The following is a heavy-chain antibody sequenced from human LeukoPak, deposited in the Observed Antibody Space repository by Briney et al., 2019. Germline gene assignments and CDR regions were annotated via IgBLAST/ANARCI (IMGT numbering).Heavy chain of an antibody. D-gene: IGHD6-6*01. CDR3: ARDLMYSSSSETYFDY. Sequence: PSQTLSLTCTVSGGSISSYYWSWIRQPAGKGLEWIGRIYTSGSTNYNPSLKSRVTMSVDTSKNQFSLKLSSVTAADTAVYYCARDLMYSSSSETYFDYWAREPWSPSPQ. CDR2: IYTSGST. V-gene: IGHV4-4*07. J-gene: IGHJ4*02. CDR1: GGSISSYY.